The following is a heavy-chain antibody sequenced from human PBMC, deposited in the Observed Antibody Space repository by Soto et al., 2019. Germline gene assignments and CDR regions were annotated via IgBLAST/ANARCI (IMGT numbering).Heavy chain of an antibody. CDR3: ARGSRWGEYYFDY. Sequence: PGGSLRLSCADPGFTVSSNYMSWVRQAPGKGLEWVSVIYSGGSTYYADSVKGRFTISRDNSKNTLYLQMNSLRAEDTAVYYCARGSRWGEYYFDYWGQGTLVTVSS. D-gene: IGHD3-10*01. V-gene: IGHV3-53*01. CDR1: GFTVSSNY. CDR2: IYSGGST. J-gene: IGHJ4*02.